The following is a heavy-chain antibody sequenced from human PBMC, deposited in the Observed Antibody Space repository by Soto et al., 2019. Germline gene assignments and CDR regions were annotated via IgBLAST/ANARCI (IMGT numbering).Heavy chain of an antibody. CDR2: IYYSGST. CDR3: ASPKIAFYNWFDP. D-gene: IGHD3-3*02. V-gene: IGHV4-39*01. CDR1: GGSISSSSYY. J-gene: IGHJ5*02. Sequence: PSETLSLTCTVSGGSISSSSYYWGWIRQPPGKGLEGIGSIYYSGSTYYNPSLKSRVTISVDTSKNQFSLKLSSVTAADTAVYYCASPKIAFYNWFDPWGQGTLVTVSS.